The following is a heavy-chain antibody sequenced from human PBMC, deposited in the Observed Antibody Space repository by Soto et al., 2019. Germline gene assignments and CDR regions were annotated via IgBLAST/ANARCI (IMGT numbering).Heavy chain of an antibody. V-gene: IGHV4-31*03. Sequence: QVQLQESGPGLVKPSQTLSLTCTVSGGSIRNSGYYWSWIRQLPGKGLEWIGSISYSGSTDYAPSLQSRVTMYVDTSKNQFSLNLSSVTAADTAVYYCGRDAVTKRDFYYYGMDVWGRGTTVTVSS. CDR3: GRDAVTKRDFYYYGMDV. J-gene: IGHJ6*01. D-gene: IGHD4-4*01. CDR2: ISYSGST. CDR1: GGSIRNSGYY.